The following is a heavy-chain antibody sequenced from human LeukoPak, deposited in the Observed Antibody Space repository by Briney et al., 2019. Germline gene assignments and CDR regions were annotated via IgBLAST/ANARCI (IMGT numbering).Heavy chain of an antibody. D-gene: IGHD3-22*01. CDR2: VSYDGGHK. CDR1: GFSLNEYG. J-gene: IGHJ4*02. V-gene: IGHV3-30*03. Sequence: GGSLRLSCVGSGFSLNEYGILWVRQAPGKGLEWVAVVSYDGGHKYYADSVKGRFTISRDTSSDTVSLQMNSLRVEDTAVYYCARDRINMMVLGHDSGLDFWGQGTLVTVSS. CDR3: ARDRINMMVLGHDSGLDF.